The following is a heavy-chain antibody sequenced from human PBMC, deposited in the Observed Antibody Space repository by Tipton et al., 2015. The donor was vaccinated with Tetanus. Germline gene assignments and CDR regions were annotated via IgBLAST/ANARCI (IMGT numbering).Heavy chain of an antibody. CDR2: ISPSRDST. J-gene: IGHJ4*02. Sequence: QVQLVQSGADVQKPGASVRISCKASGFVFTSYYFHWVRQAPGQGLEWMGIISPSRDSTTYAHKFQGRVTMTSDTSASTVYLHLRGLRSEDTALYYCARSYGNYGFEHWGQGTLVTVSS. D-gene: IGHD3-3*01. V-gene: IGHV1-46*03. CDR3: ARSYGNYGFEH. CDR1: GFVFTSYY.